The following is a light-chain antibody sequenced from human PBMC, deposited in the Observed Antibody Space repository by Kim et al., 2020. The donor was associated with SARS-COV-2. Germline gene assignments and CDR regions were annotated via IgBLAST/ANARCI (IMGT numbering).Light chain of an antibody. J-gene: IGKJ1*01. V-gene: IGKV3-15*01. Sequence: ELVMTQSPATLSVSPGERATLSCRASQSVSSDLAWYQQKPGQAPRLLIYGASTRATGIPARFSGSGSGTEFTLTINSLQSEDFAVYYCQQYNNWPRTFGQGTKLEI. CDR2: GAS. CDR3: QQYNNWPRT. CDR1: QSVSSD.